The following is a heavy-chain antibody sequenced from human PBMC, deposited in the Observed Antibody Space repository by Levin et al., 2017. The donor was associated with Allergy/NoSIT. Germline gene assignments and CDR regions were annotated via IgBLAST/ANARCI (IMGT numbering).Heavy chain of an antibody. CDR2: INPNSGGT. J-gene: IGHJ3*02. D-gene: IGHD3-22*01. CDR1: GYTFTGYY. Sequence: AASVKVSCKASGYTFTGYYMHWVRQAPGQGLEWMVWINPNSGGTNYAQKFQGRVTMTRDTSISTAYLELSSLRSDDTAVYFCAREAITMNAFDIWGQGTMVTVSS. CDR3: AREAITMNAFDI. V-gene: IGHV1-2*02.